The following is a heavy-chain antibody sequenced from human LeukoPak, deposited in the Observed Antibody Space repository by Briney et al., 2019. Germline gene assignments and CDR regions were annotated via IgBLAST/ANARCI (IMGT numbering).Heavy chain of an antibody. D-gene: IGHD5-18*01. CDR1: GXTFDDYA. J-gene: IGHJ4*02. V-gene: IGHV3-43*02. Sequence: PGGSLRPSCAASGXTFDDYAMHWVRQAPGKGRAWVSLIGGDGGSTFYADSVKGRFTISRDNRKNSLYLQLNSLTTEDTALYYCAKGRGSGYALDYWGQGTLVTVSS. CDR3: AKGRGSGYALDY. CDR2: IGGDGGST.